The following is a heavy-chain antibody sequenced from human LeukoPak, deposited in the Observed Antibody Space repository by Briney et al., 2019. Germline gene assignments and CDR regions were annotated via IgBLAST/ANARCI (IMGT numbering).Heavy chain of an antibody. D-gene: IGHD1-14*01. CDR3: ARERSESPGSGYDMDV. CDR1: GGSIGGYY. J-gene: IGHJ6*03. V-gene: IGHV4-4*07. CDR2: IYSNGHI. Sequence: SETLSLTCTVSGGSIGGYYWNWIRQAAGEGLEWLGRIYSNGHIDHNASLKSRVAMSVDASTNLFSLKLNSLTAADTAVYYCARERSESPGSGYDMDVWGKGTPVIVSS.